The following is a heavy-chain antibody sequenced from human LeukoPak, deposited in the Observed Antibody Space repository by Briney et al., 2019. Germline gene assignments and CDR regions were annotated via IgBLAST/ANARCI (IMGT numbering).Heavy chain of an antibody. Sequence: SETLSLTCAVSGGSISNTGYYWGWIRQTPGKGLEWIGSIYYSGSPCYNPSLKSRVTISVDTSKNQFSLKSTSVTAADTAVYYCATQGSSGWYQGFDYWGQGTLVTVSS. CDR1: GGSISNTGYY. J-gene: IGHJ4*02. D-gene: IGHD6-19*01. V-gene: IGHV4-39*01. CDR3: ATQGSSGWYQGFDY. CDR2: IYYSGSP.